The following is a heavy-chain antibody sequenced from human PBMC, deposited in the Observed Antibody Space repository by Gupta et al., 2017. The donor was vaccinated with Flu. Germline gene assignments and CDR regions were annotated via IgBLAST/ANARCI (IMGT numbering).Heavy chain of an antibody. J-gene: IGHJ4*02. CDR2: VHSSGST. V-gene: IGHV4-59*01. CDR1: GASIRSFY. Sequence: QVQLQESGPGLVKPSETLSLTCTVSGASIRSFYWSWIRQPPGKGLEWIGYVHSSGSTKYNPSLKSRVTISVDTSKNQFSLKLSSVAAADTAMYYCARHVSNTWPSDYWGQGTLGTVSS. CDR3: ARHVSNTWPSDY.